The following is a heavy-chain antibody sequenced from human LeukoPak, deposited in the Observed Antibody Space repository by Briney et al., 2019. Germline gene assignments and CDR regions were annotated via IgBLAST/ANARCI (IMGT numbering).Heavy chain of an antibody. V-gene: IGHV3-48*01. CDR3: AREMGATWDY. Sequence: AGGSLSLSCAASGFTFSSYSMNWVRQAPGKGLQWVSYISSSSSTIYYADSVKGRFTISRDNAKNSLYLQMNSLRAEDTAVYYCAREMGATWDYWGQGTLVTVSS. D-gene: IGHD1-26*01. CDR2: ISSSSSTI. J-gene: IGHJ4*02. CDR1: GFTFSSYS.